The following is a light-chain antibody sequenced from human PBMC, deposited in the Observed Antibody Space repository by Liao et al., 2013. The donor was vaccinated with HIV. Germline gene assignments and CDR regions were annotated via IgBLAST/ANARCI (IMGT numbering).Light chain of an antibody. V-gene: IGLV3-21*01. CDR2: YDS. Sequence: SYVLTQPPSVSVAPGKTARITCGGNNIGSKSVHWYQQKPGQAPVLVIYYDSDRPSGIPERFSGSNSGNTATLTIRGTQAVDEADYFCEAWYFSTGVFGTGTKVTVL. J-gene: IGLJ1*01. CDR1: NIGSKS. CDR3: EAWYFSTGV.